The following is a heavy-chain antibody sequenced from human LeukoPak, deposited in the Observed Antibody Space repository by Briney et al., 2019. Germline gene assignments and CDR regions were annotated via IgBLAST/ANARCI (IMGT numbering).Heavy chain of an antibody. J-gene: IGHJ4*02. CDR3: AKEAYSSSWPPDY. CDR2: ISYDGSNK. D-gene: IGHD6-13*01. V-gene: IGHV3-30*18. Sequence: TGGSLRLSCAASGFTFSSYGMHWVRQAPGKGLEWVAVISYDGSNKYYADSVKGRFTISRDNSKNTLYLQMNSLRAEDTAVYYCAKEAYSSSWPPDYWGQGTLVTVSS. CDR1: GFTFSSYG.